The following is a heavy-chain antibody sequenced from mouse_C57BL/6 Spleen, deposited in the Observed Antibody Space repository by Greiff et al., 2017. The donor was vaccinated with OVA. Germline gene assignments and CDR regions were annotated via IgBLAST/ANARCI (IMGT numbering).Heavy chain of an antibody. J-gene: IGHJ1*03. CDR2: IDPSDSET. CDR1: GYTFTSYW. CDR3: ARWGYGNYVSYFDV. V-gene: IGHV1-52*01. D-gene: IGHD2-1*01. Sequence: QVQLQQPGAELVRPGSSVKLSCKASGYTFTSYWMHWVKQRPIQGLEWIGNIDPSDSETHYNQKFKDKATLTVDKSSSTAYMELRSLTSEDTAVYYCARWGYGNYVSYFDVWGTGTTVTVSS.